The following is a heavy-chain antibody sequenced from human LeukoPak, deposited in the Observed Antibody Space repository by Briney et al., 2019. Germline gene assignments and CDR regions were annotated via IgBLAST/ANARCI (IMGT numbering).Heavy chain of an antibody. Sequence: SETLSLTCAVYGGSFSGYYWSWIRQPPGKGLEWIGEINHSGSTNYNPSLKSRVTISVDTSKNQFSLKLSSVTAADTAVYYCAKRVGANFYYLGQGTLGTGSS. CDR2: INHSGST. J-gene: IGHJ4*02. CDR1: GGSFSGYY. V-gene: IGHV4-34*01. D-gene: IGHD3-3*01. CDR3: AKRVGANFYY.